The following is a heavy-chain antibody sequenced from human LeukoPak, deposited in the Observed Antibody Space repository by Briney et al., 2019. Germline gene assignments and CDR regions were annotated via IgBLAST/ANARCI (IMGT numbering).Heavy chain of an antibody. CDR2: IYHSGST. CDR3: ARGTLVGYYFDY. D-gene: IGHD2-2*01. Sequence: SGTLSLTCTVSGGSISSGGYYWSWIRQPPGKGLEWIGYIYHSGSTYYNPSLKSRVTISVDRSKNQFSLKLSSVTAADTAVYYCARGTLVGYYFDYWGQGTLVTVSS. V-gene: IGHV4-30-2*01. J-gene: IGHJ4*02. CDR1: GGSISSGGYY.